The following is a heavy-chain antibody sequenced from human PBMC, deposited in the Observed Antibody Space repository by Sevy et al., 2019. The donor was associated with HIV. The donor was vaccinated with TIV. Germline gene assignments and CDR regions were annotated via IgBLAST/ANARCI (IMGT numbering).Heavy chain of an antibody. Sequence: GGSLRLSCAASGFTFSSYAMHWVRQAPGKGLEWVAVISYDGSNKYYADSVKGRFTMSRENSKNTLYLQMNSLRAEDTAVYYCARSIAVAGPDAFDIWGQGTMVTVSS. CDR3: ARSIAVAGPDAFDI. V-gene: IGHV3-30-3*01. CDR1: GFTFSSYA. J-gene: IGHJ3*02. CDR2: ISYDGSNK. D-gene: IGHD6-19*01.